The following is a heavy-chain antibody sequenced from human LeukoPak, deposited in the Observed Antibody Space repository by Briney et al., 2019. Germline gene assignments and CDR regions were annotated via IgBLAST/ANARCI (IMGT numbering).Heavy chain of an antibody. D-gene: IGHD2-8*01. V-gene: IGHV4-34*09. J-gene: IGHJ5*02. CDR3: ARDRKPKYCTNGVCSNWFDP. CDR1: GGSFSGYY. Sequence: SETLSLTCAVYGGSFSGYYWSWIRQPPGKGLEWIGEINHSGSTNYNPSLRSRVTISVDTSKNQFSLKLSSVTAADTAVYYCARDRKPKYCTNGVCSNWFDPWGQGTLVTVSS. CDR2: INHSGST.